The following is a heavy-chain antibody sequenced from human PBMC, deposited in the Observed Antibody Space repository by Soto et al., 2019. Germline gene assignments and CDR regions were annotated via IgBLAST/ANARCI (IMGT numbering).Heavy chain of an antibody. Sequence: SVKVSCKASGGTFSSYAISWVRQAPGQGLEWMGGIIPIFGTANYAQKFQGRVTITADESTSTAYMELSSLRSEDTAVYYCARGFGQTPYYYYGMDVWGQGTTVTVSS. V-gene: IGHV1-69*13. CDR2: IIPIFGTA. CDR1: GGTFSSYA. J-gene: IGHJ6*02. CDR3: ARGFGQTPYYYYGMDV. D-gene: IGHD3-16*01.